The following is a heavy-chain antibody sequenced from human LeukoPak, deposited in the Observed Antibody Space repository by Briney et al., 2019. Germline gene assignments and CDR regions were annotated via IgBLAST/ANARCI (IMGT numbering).Heavy chain of an antibody. V-gene: IGHV1-18*01. Sequence: ASVKVSCKASGYSFSSCGISWVRQAPGQGLEWMGWISAYNGNTNYAQNLQGRVTMTTDTSTSTAYMDLRSLRSDDTAVYYCARAPYYYDSSGYYSDYWGQGTLVTASS. CDR3: ARAPYYYDSSGYYSDY. J-gene: IGHJ4*02. D-gene: IGHD3-22*01. CDR1: GYSFSSCG. CDR2: ISAYNGNT.